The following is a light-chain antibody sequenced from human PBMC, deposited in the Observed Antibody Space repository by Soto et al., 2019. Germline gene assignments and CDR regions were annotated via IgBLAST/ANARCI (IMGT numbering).Light chain of an antibody. V-gene: IGLV2-14*01. CDR3: CSYTRSNTLV. CDR2: EVS. J-gene: IGLJ3*02. CDR1: SSDVGGYNY. Sequence: QSALTQPASVSGSPGQSITISCTGTSSDVGGYNYVSWYQQHPGKAPKLMIYEVSNRPLGVSNRFSGSKSGNTASLTISGLQAEDEADYYCCSYTRSNTLVLGGGTKLTVL.